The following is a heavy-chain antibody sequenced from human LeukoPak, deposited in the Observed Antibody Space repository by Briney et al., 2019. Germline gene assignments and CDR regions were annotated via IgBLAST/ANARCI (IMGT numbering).Heavy chain of an antibody. D-gene: IGHD1-26*01. CDR3: ASTSGSYYYWFDP. V-gene: IGHV4-38-2*01. Sequence: PSETLSLTCAVSGYSISSGYYWGWIRQPPGKRLEWIGSIYHSGSTYYNPSLKSRVTISVDTSKNQFSLKLSSVTAADTAVYYCASTSGSYYYWFDPWGQGTLVTVSS. CDR1: GYSISSGYY. J-gene: IGHJ5*02. CDR2: IYHSGST.